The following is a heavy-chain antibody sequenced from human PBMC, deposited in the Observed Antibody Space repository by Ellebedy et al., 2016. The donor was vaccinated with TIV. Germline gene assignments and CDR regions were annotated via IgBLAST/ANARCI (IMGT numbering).Heavy chain of an antibody. Sequence: ASVKVSCKASGYAFISYYMHWVRQAPGQGLEWMGILNPSGGSTNYAQKFQGRITMTRDTSTSTVYMEVSSLRSEDTAVYYCAREIPRALGSSHYYGMDVWGQGTTVTVSS. CDR3: AREIPRALGSSHYYGMDV. CDR1: GYAFISYY. V-gene: IGHV1-46*01. D-gene: IGHD6-6*01. CDR2: LNPSGGST. J-gene: IGHJ6*02.